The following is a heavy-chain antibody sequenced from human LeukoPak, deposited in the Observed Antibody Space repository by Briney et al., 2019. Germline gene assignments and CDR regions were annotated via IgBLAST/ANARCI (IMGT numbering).Heavy chain of an antibody. Sequence: GGSLRLSCAASGFSFSSYSIHWVRQAPGKGLEWVAVIWNDGSNKYYTDSVKGRFTISRDDSENTLYLQMNSLRAEDTAVYYCAKDMCGGCSSTSCADYWGQGTLVTVSS. CDR3: AKDMCGGCSSTSCADY. CDR2: IWNDGSNK. V-gene: IGHV3-33*06. J-gene: IGHJ4*02. D-gene: IGHD2-2*01. CDR1: GFSFSSYS.